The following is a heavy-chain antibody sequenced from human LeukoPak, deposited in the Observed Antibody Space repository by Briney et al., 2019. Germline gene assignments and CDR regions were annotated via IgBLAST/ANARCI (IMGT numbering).Heavy chain of an antibody. Sequence: GGSLRLSCAASAFSFNTYGMHWVRQAPGKGLEWVAFIRYDGVNKYYADSVKGRFTISRDNSKNTLYLQMNSLIPEDTALYYCAKPQEADLWVPDSWGQGTLVTVSS. CDR2: IRYDGVNK. CDR1: AFSFNTYG. D-gene: IGHD3-3*01. CDR3: AKPQEADLWVPDS. V-gene: IGHV3-30*02. J-gene: IGHJ4*02.